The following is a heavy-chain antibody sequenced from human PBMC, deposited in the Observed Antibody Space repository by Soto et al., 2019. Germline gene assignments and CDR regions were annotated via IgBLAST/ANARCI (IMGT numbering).Heavy chain of an antibody. D-gene: IGHD6-13*01. CDR3: ARGGAAGRYGMDV. V-gene: IGHV3-53*01. Sequence: EVQLVESGGGLIQPGGSLRLSCAASGFTVSSNYMSWVRQSPGKGLEWVSVIYSGGSTYYADSVKGRFTISRDNSKNTLYLQMNSLRAEDTAVYYCARGGAAGRYGMDVWGQGTTVTVSS. CDR2: IYSGGST. J-gene: IGHJ6*02. CDR1: GFTVSSNY.